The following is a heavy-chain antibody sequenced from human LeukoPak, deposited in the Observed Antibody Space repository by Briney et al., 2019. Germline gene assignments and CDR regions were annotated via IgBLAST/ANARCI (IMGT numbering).Heavy chain of an antibody. CDR1: GFTFSSYA. CDR2: IWYDGSNK. Sequence: GGSLRLSCAASGFTFSSYAMSWVRQAPGKGLEWVAVIWYDGSNKYYADSVRGRFTISRDNSKNTLYLQMNSLRAEDTAVYYCARDVILGYCSGGSCGFFGYWGQGTLVTVSS. V-gene: IGHV3-33*08. J-gene: IGHJ4*02. D-gene: IGHD2-15*01. CDR3: ARDVILGYCSGGSCGFFGY.